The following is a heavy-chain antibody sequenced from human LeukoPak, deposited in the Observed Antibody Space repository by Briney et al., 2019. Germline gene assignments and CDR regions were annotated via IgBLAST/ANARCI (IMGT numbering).Heavy chain of an antibody. D-gene: IGHD1-26*01. CDR2: MYDGGST. CDR1: GGSIGTYY. CDR3: ARHGGSYTFDS. Sequence: PSETLSLTCTVSGGSIGTYYWSWIRQPPGKGLELIGYMYDGGSTNYNPSLKSRVTISVDTSKNQFSLRLTSVTAADTAVYYCARHGGSYTFDSWGQGVLVTVSS. V-gene: IGHV4-59*01. J-gene: IGHJ4*02.